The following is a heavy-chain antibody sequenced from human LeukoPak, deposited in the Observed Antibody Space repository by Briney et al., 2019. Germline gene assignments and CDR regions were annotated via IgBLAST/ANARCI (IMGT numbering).Heavy chain of an antibody. V-gene: IGHV1-2*02. Sequence: ASVKVSCKASGYTFTDYYMHWVRQAPGQGFEWMGWINTISGGTNYAQKLQGRVTMTTDTSTSTAYMELRSLRSDDTAVYYCARDGIVGASRFDPWGQGTLVTVSS. J-gene: IGHJ5*02. CDR3: ARDGIVGASRFDP. D-gene: IGHD1-26*01. CDR2: INTISGGT. CDR1: GYTFTDYY.